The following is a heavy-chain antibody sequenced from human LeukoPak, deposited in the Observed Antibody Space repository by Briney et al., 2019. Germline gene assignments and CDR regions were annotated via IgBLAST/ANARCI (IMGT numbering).Heavy chain of an antibody. CDR3: ARDYTSAEWLGFAFDV. D-gene: IGHD6-19*01. CDR2: IDPFNGNT. J-gene: IGHJ3*01. CDR1: GYTFTRYA. V-gene: IGHV1-18*01. Sequence: ASVKVSCKASGYTFTRYAISWVRQAPGQGLEWMGWIDPFNGNTNDAERFQGRVIMTTDTSTRTAYMELRSLRSDDTAVYYCARDYTSAEWLGFAFDVWGQGTMISVSS.